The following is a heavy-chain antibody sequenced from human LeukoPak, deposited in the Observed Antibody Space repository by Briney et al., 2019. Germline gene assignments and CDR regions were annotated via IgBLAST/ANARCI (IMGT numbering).Heavy chain of an antibody. D-gene: IGHD3-10*01. V-gene: IGHV3-23*01. Sequence: PGETLRLSCAASGFTFSSYGMSWVRQAPGKGLEWVSAISGSGGSTYYADSVKGRFTISRDNSKNTLYLQMNSLRAEDTALYYCARVGKLWFGELYYFDYWGQGTLVTVSS. J-gene: IGHJ4*02. CDR1: GFTFSSYG. CDR3: ARVGKLWFGELYYFDY. CDR2: ISGSGGST.